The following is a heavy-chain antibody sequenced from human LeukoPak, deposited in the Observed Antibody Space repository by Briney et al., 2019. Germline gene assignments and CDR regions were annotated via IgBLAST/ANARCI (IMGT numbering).Heavy chain of an antibody. Sequence: SETLSLTCTVSGGSISSSSYYWGWIRQPPGKGLEWIGSIYYSGSTYYNPSLKSRVTISVDTSKNQFSLKLSSVTAADTAVYYCARGFDTQTFRLRFLDGGDAFDIWGQGTMVTVSS. CDR3: ARGFDTQTFRLRFLDGGDAFDI. J-gene: IGHJ3*02. V-gene: IGHV4-39*07. D-gene: IGHD3-3*01. CDR2: IYYSGST. CDR1: GGSISSSSYY.